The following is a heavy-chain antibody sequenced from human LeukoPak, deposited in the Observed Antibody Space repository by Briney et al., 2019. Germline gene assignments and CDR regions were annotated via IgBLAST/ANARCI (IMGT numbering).Heavy chain of an antibody. CDR1: GGSFSTFY. CDR2: IYYGGKT. V-gene: IGHV4-59*13. Sequence: PSETLSLTCTVSGGSFSTFYWSSVRQPPGEGLEWIGYIYYGGKTQYNPSLKSRVTISRDTSKSQFSLSLTSVTTADTAVYFCARIDSSGYYPFNYWGQGMLVTVSS. J-gene: IGHJ4*02. D-gene: IGHD3-22*01. CDR3: ARIDSSGYYPFNY.